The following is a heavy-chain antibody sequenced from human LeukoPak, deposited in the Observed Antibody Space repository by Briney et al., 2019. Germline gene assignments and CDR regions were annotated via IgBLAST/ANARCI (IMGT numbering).Heavy chain of an antibody. V-gene: IGHV4-61*02. Sequence: SETLSLTCTVSGGSISSGSYYWSWIRQPAGKGLEWIGRIYTSGSTNYNPSPKSRVTISVDTSKNQFSLKLSSVTAADTAVYYCARAGDSSSWYHWGQGTLVTVSS. CDR1: GGSISSGSYY. J-gene: IGHJ5*02. CDR2: IYTSGST. CDR3: ARAGDSSSWYH. D-gene: IGHD6-13*01.